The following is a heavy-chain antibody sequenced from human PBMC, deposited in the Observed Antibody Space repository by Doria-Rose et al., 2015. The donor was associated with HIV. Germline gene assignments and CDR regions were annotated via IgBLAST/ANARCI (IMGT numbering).Heavy chain of an antibody. CDR3: ARIKSSRWYHKYYFDF. Sequence: QESGSVLVKPTETLTLTCTVSGVSLSSPGMGVSWIRQPPGKALEWLANIYSYDERSYKSSLKSRLTISRATSKSQVVLTMTDMDPVDTAAYYCARIKSSRWYHKYYFDFWGQGTLVIVSA. CDR2: IYSYDER. J-gene: IGHJ4*02. CDR1: GVSLSSPGMG. V-gene: IGHV2-26*01. D-gene: IGHD6-13*01.